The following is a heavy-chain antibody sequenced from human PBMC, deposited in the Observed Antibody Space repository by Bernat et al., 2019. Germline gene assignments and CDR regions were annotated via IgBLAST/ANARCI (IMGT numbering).Heavy chain of an antibody. J-gene: IGHJ3*02. D-gene: IGHD2-15*01. V-gene: IGHV3-13*04. CDR1: GFTFSSYD. Sequence: EVQLVESGGGLVQPGGSLRLSCAASGFTFSSYDMHWVRQATGKGLEWVSAIGTAGDTYYPGSVKGRFTISRENAKNSLYLQMNSLRARDTAVYYCARAYCSGGSCLTGYAFDIWGQGTMVTVSS. CDR2: IGTAGDT. CDR3: ARAYCSGGSCLTGYAFDI.